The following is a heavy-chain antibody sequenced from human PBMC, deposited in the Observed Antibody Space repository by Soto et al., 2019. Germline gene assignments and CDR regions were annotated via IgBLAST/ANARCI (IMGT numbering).Heavy chain of an antibody. CDR3: ARAMVREQFMDV. CDR2: ISAYNGNT. CDR1: GYTFTSYG. D-gene: IGHD3-10*01. Sequence: ASVNGSCKASGYTFTSYGISWVRQAPGQGLEWMGWISAYNGNTNYAQKLQGRVTMTTDTSTSTAYMELRSLRSDDTAVYYCARAMVREQFMDVWGKGTTVTVSS. J-gene: IGHJ6*03. V-gene: IGHV1-18*01.